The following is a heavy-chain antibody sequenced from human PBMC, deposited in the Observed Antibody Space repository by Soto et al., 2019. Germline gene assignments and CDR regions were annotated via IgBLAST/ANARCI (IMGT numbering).Heavy chain of an antibody. CDR1: GFTFSSDA. J-gene: IGHJ4*02. CDR2: ISGSGGST. CDR3: SKGNSIAVATTLAFDH. D-gene: IGHD6-19*01. Sequence: GGSLRLSCAASGFTFSSDAMNWVRQAPGKGLEWVSGISGSGGSTYYADSVKGRFTISRDNSKNTLYLQMNSLRADDTAVYYCSKGNSIAVATTLAFDHWGQGTLVTVSS. V-gene: IGHV3-23*01.